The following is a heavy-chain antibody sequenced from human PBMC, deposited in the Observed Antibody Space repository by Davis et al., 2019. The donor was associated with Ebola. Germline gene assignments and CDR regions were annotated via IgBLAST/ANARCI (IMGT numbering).Heavy chain of an antibody. CDR2: ISSSGSTI. CDR3: ARAIDSSSYYYMDV. D-gene: IGHD6-6*01. CDR1: GFTFSSYA. J-gene: IGHJ6*03. V-gene: IGHV3-48*04. Sequence: PGGSLRLSCAASGFTFSSYAMSWVRQAPGKGLEWVSYISSSGSTIYYADSVKGRFTTSRDNAKNSLYLQMNSLRAEDTAVYYCARAIDSSSYYYMDVWGKGTTVTVSS.